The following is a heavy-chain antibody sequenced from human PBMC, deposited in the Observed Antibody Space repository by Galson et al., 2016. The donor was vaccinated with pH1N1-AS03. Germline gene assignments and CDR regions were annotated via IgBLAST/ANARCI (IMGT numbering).Heavy chain of an antibody. J-gene: IGHJ1*01. CDR3: ATEGGKRGLEF. CDR2: VDPEDGER. Sequence: VKVSCKVSGFTFRDYYIHWVKQAPGKGLEWVGLVDPEDGERKYGETFLDRVTITADTSADTAYLEVTSLRASDTAVFYCATEGGKRGLEFWGQGTLVTVSS. D-gene: IGHD1-14*01. CDR1: GFTFRDYY. V-gene: IGHV1-69-2*01.